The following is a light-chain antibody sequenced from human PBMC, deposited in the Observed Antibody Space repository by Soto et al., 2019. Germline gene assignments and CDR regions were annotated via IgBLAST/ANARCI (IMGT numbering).Light chain of an antibody. Sequence: QSALTQPPSASGSPGQSVTISCTGTSSDVGAYDYVSWYQQHPGKAPKLMIYEVSQRPSGVPDRFSCSKSGNTASLTISGLQAEDEGDYYCSSFAGINNLLFGGGTQLTVL. CDR3: SSFAGINNLL. CDR1: SSDVGAYDY. J-gene: IGLJ2*01. CDR2: EVS. V-gene: IGLV2-8*01.